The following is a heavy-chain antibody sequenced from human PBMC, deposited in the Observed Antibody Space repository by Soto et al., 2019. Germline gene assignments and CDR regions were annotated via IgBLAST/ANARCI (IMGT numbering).Heavy chain of an antibody. CDR3: ATGQLRWDHYYYYGMDV. V-gene: IGHV4-34*01. CDR1: GGSFSGYY. Sequence: SSETLSLTCAVYGGSFSGYYWSWIRQPPGKGLEWIGEINHSGSTNYNPSLKSRVTISVDTSKNQFSLKLSSVTAADTAVYYCATGQLRWDHYYYYGMDVWGQGTTVTVSS. D-gene: IGHD1-26*01. CDR2: INHSGST. J-gene: IGHJ6*02.